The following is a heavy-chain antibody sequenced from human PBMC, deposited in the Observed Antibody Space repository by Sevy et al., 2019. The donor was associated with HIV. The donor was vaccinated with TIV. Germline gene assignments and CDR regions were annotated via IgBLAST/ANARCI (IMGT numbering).Heavy chain of an antibody. Sequence: GGSLRLSCAASGFTFSVYWMTWVRQAPGKGLEWVSYISNSGSTIHYSDSVKGRFTISRDNAKNSLYLQMNSLRAEDTAVYYCARDLPPSATTVPHFDYWGRGTLVTVSS. V-gene: IGHV3-48*04. D-gene: IGHD4-17*01. CDR3: ARDLPPSATTVPHFDY. CDR2: ISNSGSTI. J-gene: IGHJ4*02. CDR1: GFTFSVYW.